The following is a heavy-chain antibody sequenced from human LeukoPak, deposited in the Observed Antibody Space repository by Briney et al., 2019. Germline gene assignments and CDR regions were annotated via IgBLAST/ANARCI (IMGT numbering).Heavy chain of an antibody. Sequence: ASVKVSCKASGYTFTGYYMHWVRQAPGQGLEWMGWINPNSGGTNYARKFQGRVTMTRDTSISTAYMELSRLRSDDTAVYYCARGGYGIVVVPAAIYWGQGTLVTVSS. V-gene: IGHV1-2*02. CDR1: GYTFTGYY. J-gene: IGHJ4*02. D-gene: IGHD2-2*01. CDR3: ARGGYGIVVVPAAIY. CDR2: INPNSGGT.